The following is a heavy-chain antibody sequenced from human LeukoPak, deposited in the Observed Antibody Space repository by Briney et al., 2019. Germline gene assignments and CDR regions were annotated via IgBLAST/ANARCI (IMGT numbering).Heavy chain of an antibody. Sequence: PGGSLRLSCAASGFTFSDYYMSWIRQAPGKGLEWVSYISSSTSTIYYADSVKGRFTISRDNAENSLYLQMNSLRVEDTAVYYCVREGGSDWYSGWFDPWGQGTLVTVSS. CDR2: ISSSTSTI. D-gene: IGHD6-19*01. CDR3: VREGGSDWYSGWFDP. V-gene: IGHV3-11*04. CDR1: GFTFSDYY. J-gene: IGHJ5*02.